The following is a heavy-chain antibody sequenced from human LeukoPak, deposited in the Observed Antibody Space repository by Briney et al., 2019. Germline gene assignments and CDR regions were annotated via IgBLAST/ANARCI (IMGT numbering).Heavy chain of an antibody. CDR2: INHSGST. CDR1: GGSFSDYY. V-gene: IGHV4-34*01. J-gene: IGHJ4*02. CDR3: AIDYGDYQNY. D-gene: IGHD4-17*01. Sequence: SETLSLTCAVYGGSFSDYYWSWIRQPPGKGLEWIGEINHSGSTNYNPSLKSRVTISVDTSKNQFSLKLSSVTAADTAVYYCAIDYGDYQNYWGQGTLVTVSS.